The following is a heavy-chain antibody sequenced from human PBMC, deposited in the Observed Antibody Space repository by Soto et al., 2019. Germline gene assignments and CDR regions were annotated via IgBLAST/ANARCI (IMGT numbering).Heavy chain of an antibody. Sequence: ASVKVSCKASGDTLSTYYMHWARQAPGQGLEWMGIINPRSGKTNYPQKFQGRVTMTRDTSTSTVYMELSSLRSEDTAVYYCARSPYYYDSSGENWFDPWGQGTLVTVSS. CDR3: ARSPYYYDSSGENWFDP. D-gene: IGHD3-22*01. CDR1: GDTLSTYY. J-gene: IGHJ5*02. V-gene: IGHV1-46*01. CDR2: INPRSGKT.